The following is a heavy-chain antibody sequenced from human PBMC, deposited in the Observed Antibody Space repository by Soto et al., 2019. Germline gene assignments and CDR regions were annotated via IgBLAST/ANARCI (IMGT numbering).Heavy chain of an antibody. CDR2: ISESGTTI. CDR1: GFAFSAYY. J-gene: IGHJ4*02. CDR3: TRSDYETSGYTDY. Sequence: QVHLVESGGGLVKPGGSLRLSCAASGFAFSAYYMSWIRQAPGKGLEWLSYISESGTTIYYADSVKGRFTISRDNAKNSLYLQMNSLRAEDTAVDYCTRSDYETSGYTDYWGQGTLVTVSS. V-gene: IGHV3-11*01. D-gene: IGHD3-22*01.